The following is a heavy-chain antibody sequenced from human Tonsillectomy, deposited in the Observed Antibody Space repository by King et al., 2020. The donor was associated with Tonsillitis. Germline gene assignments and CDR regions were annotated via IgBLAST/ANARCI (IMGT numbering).Heavy chain of an antibody. D-gene: IGHD3-22*01. CDR2: IYYSGST. J-gene: IGHJ4*02. Sequence: VQLQESGPGLVKPSQTLSLTCTVSGGSISSGGYYWSWIRQHPGKGLEWIGYIYYSGSTYYNPSLKSLVTISVDTSKNQFSLKLSSVTAADTAVYYCARLQKYYDSSGYWYYFDYWGQGTLVTVSS. CDR3: ARLQKYYDSSGYWYYFDY. CDR1: GGSISSGGYY. V-gene: IGHV4-31*01.